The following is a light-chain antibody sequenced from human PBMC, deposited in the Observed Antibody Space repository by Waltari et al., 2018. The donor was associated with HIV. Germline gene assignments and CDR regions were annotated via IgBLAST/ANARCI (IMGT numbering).Light chain of an antibody. CDR3: SSYTSSGPRYVL. J-gene: IGLJ2*01. Sequence: QSALTQPASVSGSPGQSITISCTGTSGDVGGYTFVSSYPQHPGKAPKPIIYNVNTRPSGVSIRFSGSRSANTAALTISGLQAEDEADYFCSSYTSSGPRYVLFGGGTRLTVL. V-gene: IGLV2-14*03. CDR2: NVN. CDR1: SGDVGGYTF.